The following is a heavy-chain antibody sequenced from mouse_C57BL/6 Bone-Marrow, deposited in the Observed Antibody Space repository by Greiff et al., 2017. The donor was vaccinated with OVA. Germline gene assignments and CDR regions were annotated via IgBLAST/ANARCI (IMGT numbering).Heavy chain of an antibody. CDR1: GYTFTNYW. CDR3: ARRGSSGPPDD. D-gene: IGHD3-2*02. J-gene: IGHJ2*01. Sequence: QVQLKQSGAELVRPGTSVKMSCKASGYTFTNYWIGWAKQRPGHGLEWIGDIYPGGGYTNYNEKFKGKATLTADKSSSTAYMQFSSLTSEDSAIYYCARRGSSGPPDDWGQGTTLTVSS. V-gene: IGHV1-63*01. CDR2: IYPGGGYT.